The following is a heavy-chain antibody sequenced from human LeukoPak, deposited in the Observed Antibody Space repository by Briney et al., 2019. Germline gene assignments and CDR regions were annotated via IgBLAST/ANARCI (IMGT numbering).Heavy chain of an antibody. D-gene: IGHD6-6*01. J-gene: IGHJ5*02. CDR3: ARERIAAHLGGFDP. V-gene: IGHV4-39*07. Sequence: SETLSLTCTVSGGSISSSSYYWGWIRQPPGKGLEWIGSIYYSGSTYYNPSLKSRVTISVDTSKNQFSLKLSSVTAADTAVYYCARERIAAHLGGFDPWGQGTLVTVSS. CDR1: GGSISSSSYY. CDR2: IYYSGST.